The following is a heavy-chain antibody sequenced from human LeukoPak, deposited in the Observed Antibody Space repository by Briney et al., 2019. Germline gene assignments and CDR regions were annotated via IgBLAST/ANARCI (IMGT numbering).Heavy chain of an antibody. V-gene: IGHV3-23*01. Sequence: GGSLRLSCAASGFTFSNFLMTWVRQAPGKGPEWVSAISGSGGDTYYADSVKGRFTISRDNSKNTLYLQMNSLRAEDTAVYYCARDIYSYGYSDYWGQGTLVTVSS. J-gene: IGHJ4*02. CDR1: GFTFSNFL. CDR2: ISGSGGDT. CDR3: ARDIYSYGYSDY. D-gene: IGHD5-18*01.